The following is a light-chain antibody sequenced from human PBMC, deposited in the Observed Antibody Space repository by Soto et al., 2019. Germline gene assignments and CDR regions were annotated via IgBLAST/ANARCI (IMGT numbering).Light chain of an antibody. Sequence: QSALTQPASVSGSPGQSITISCTGTSSDIGSYNLVSWYQQHPGEAPKLMIYEGSKRPSGVSNRFSGSRSGDTASLTISGLQADDEADYYCCSYAGGGTYVFGTGTKVTVL. CDR3: CSYAGGGTYV. V-gene: IGLV2-23*01. CDR2: EGS. J-gene: IGLJ1*01. CDR1: SSDIGSYNL.